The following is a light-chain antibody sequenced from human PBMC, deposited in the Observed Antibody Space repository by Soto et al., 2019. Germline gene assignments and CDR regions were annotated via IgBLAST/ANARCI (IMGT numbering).Light chain of an antibody. V-gene: IGKV3-20*01. CDR3: QQYGRSPLT. Sequence: EIVLTQSPGTLSLSPGERATLSCRASPSVSSSYLAWYQQKPGQAPRLLISGASSRATGIPDRFSGSGSGTDFTLTISRLEPEDFAVYYCQQYGRSPLTFGGGTKVEIK. CDR2: GAS. J-gene: IGKJ4*01. CDR1: PSVSSSY.